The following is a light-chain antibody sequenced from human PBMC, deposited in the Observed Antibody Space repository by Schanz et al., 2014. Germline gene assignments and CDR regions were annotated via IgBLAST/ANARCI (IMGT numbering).Light chain of an antibody. CDR1: QGISNQ. Sequence: DIQVTQSPSSLSASVGDRVTITCRASQGISNQLGWFQQRAGKAPRSLIYHASSLQSGVPSRFSGSGSGTDFTLTITGLQPEDFAVYYCQQRDSWPSRRVTFGGGTKVEIK. CDR2: HAS. CDR3: QQRDSWPSRRVT. J-gene: IGKJ4*01. V-gene: IGKV1-16*01.